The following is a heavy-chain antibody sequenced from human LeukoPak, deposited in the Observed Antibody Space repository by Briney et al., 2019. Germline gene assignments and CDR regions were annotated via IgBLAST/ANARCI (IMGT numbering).Heavy chain of an antibody. CDR2: IYYSGST. V-gene: IGHV4-59*01. J-gene: IGHJ5*02. CDR1: GGSISSYY. CDR3: ARAGPSGFDP. Sequence: PSETLSLTCAVSGGSISSYYWSWIRQPPGKGLEWIGYIYYSGSTNYNPSLKSRVTISVDTSKNQFSLKLSSVIAADTAVYYCARAGPSGFDPWGQGTLVTVSS.